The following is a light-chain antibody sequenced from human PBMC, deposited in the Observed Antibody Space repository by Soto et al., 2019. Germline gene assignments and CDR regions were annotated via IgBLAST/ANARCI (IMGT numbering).Light chain of an antibody. CDR3: HQYDSWPLT. V-gene: IGKV3D-15*01. Sequence: EVVLTQSPGTLSVSTGEGATLSCRASHTVYSNLAWYQQKPGQAPRLLMYGEATRPSGIPDRFSGRGSGTEFTLTFSSLQAEDFAVYYCHQYDSWPLTFGGGSKVEIK. CDR2: GEA. CDR1: HTVYSN. J-gene: IGKJ4*01.